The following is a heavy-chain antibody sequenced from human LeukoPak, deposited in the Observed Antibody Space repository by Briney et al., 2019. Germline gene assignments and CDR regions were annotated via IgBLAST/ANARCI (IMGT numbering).Heavy chain of an antibody. Sequence: GGSLRLSCAASGLSCAASGFSFSRYSMNWVRQAPGKGLEWVSSINSSSNCIYYTDSVKGRFTISRDNSKNTLYLQMNSLRAEDTAVYYCASSSYGYGSGSYYNVYPFDYWGQGTLVTVSS. CDR2: INSSSNCI. D-gene: IGHD3-10*01. CDR1: GFSFSRYS. V-gene: IGHV3-21*04. J-gene: IGHJ4*02. CDR3: ASSSYGYGSGSYYNVYPFDY.